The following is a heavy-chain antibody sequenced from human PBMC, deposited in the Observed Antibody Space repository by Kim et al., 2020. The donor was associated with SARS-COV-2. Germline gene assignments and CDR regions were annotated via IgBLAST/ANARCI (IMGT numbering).Heavy chain of an antibody. Sequence: GGSLRLSCAASGFTFSSYDVNWVRQAPGKGLEWISYISSSGITISYADSVKGRFTLSRDSAKTSVYLQMQSLRAEDTAIYYCARVPRYCSTTSCYSDYWGTGTLVPGSS. CDR3: ARVPRYCSTTSCYSDY. V-gene: IGHV3-48*03. J-gene: IGHJ4*02. D-gene: IGHD2-2*01. CDR1: GFTFSSYD. CDR2: ISSSGITI.